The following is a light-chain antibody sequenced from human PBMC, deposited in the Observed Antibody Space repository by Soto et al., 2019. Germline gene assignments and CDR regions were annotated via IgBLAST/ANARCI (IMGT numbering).Light chain of an antibody. CDR3: QSYDSSLSGYVV. Sequence: QSVLTQPPSVSGAPGQRVTISCTGSSSNIGAGYDVHWYQQLPGTAHKRLIYGNSNRPSGFPDRFSGSKSGTSASLAITGRQAADEAYYYCQSYDSSLSGYVVFGGGTKVTVL. CDR1: SSNIGAGYD. CDR2: GNS. J-gene: IGLJ2*01. V-gene: IGLV1-40*01.